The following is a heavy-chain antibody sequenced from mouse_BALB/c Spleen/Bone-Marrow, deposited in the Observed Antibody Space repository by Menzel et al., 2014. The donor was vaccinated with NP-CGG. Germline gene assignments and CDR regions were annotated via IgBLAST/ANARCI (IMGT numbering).Heavy chain of an antibody. Sequence: QVQLQQSGPELVRPGVSMKISCKGSGYTFTDYAMHWVKQSHAKSLEWIGVISTYSGNTNYNQKFKGKATMTVGKSSSTAYLELARLTSEDSAIYYCASPIYYGNYEGFAYWGQGTLVTVSA. CDR3: ASPIYYGNYEGFAY. J-gene: IGHJ3*01. D-gene: IGHD2-1*01. CDR1: GYTFTDYA. V-gene: IGHV1-67*01. CDR2: ISTYSGNT.